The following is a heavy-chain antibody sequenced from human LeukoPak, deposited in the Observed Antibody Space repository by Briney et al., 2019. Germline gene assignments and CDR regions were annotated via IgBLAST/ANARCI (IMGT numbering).Heavy chain of an antibody. CDR3: ARRRKDLKWLDP. CDR1: GGSISSRDYY. J-gene: IGHJ5*02. Sequence: SETLSLTCTVSGGSISSRDYYWGRFRQPPGRGLEWIGASHFSGSSYYNASLQSRATVSVDTSKNQFSLKVTSVTAADTAVYHFARRRKDLKWLDPWGQGTLVTVSS. V-gene: IGHV4-39*01. CDR2: SHFSGSS.